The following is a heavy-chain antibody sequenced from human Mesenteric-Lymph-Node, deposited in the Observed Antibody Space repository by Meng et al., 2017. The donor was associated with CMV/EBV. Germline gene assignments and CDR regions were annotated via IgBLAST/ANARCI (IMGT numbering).Heavy chain of an antibody. J-gene: IGHJ4*02. CDR1: GYSISSGFY. V-gene: IGHV4-30-4*08. CDR3: DRDRAIYYGSGSYQRGFDY. CDR2: IYYSGNT. Sequence: SETLSLTCTVSGYSISSGFYWCWIRQPPGKGLEWVGYIYYSGNTYHNPSLKSLVTISVDTSKNQFSLKLSSVTAAHTAVYYCDRDRAIYYGSGSYQRGFDYWGQGTPVTVSS. D-gene: IGHD3-10*01.